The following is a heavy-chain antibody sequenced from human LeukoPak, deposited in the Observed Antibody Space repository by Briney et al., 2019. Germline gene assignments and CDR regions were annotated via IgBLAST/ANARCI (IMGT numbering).Heavy chain of an antibody. V-gene: IGHV1-69*06. Sequence: ASVKVSCKASGYTFTSYGISWVRQAPGQGLEWMGGIIPIFGTANYAQKFQGRVTITADKSTSTAYMELSSLRSEDTAVYYCASPQSGIAVAGIGAFDIWGQGTMVTVSS. J-gene: IGHJ3*02. D-gene: IGHD6-19*01. CDR1: GYTFTSYG. CDR2: IIPIFGTA. CDR3: ASPQSGIAVAGIGAFDI.